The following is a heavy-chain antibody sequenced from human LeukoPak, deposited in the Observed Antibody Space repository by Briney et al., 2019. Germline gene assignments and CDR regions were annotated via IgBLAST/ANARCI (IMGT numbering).Heavy chain of an antibody. Sequence: GASVKVSCKASGYPFTGYYLHWVRQAPGQGLEWMGWINPNSGFTNYAQKFQGRVTMTRDTSISTAYMELSRLRSDDTAVYYCRTDRYGDYGDYIDYWGQGTLVTVSS. D-gene: IGHD4-17*01. J-gene: IGHJ4*02. CDR1: GYPFTGYY. CDR3: RTDRYGDYGDYIDY. V-gene: IGHV1-2*02. CDR2: INPNSGFT.